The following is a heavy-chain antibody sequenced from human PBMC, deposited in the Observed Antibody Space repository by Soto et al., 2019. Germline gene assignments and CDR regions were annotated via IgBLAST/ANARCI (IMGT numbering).Heavy chain of an antibody. CDR1: GFTFSSYA. V-gene: IGHV3-30-3*01. D-gene: IGHD6-19*01. Sequence: GGSLRLSCAASGFTFSSYAMRWVRQAPGKGLEWVAVISYDGSNKYYADSVKGRFTISRDNSKNTLYLQMNSLRAEDTAVYYCARALRAVAKYGMDVWGQGTTVTVSS. J-gene: IGHJ6*02. CDR3: ARALRAVAKYGMDV. CDR2: ISYDGSNK.